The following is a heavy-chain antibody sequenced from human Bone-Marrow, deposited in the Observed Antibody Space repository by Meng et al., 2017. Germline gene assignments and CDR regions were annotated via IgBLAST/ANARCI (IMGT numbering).Heavy chain of an antibody. J-gene: IGHJ4*02. CDR3: ARTSSGWYYFDY. D-gene: IGHD6-19*01. V-gene: IGHV1-3*01. Sequence: ASVKVSCKASGYTFTSYAMHWVRQAPGQRLEWMGWINAGNGNTKYSQKFQGRVTITRDTSTSTAYMELRSLRSDDTAVYYCARTSSGWYYFDYWGQGTLVTVSS. CDR2: INAGNGNT. CDR1: GYTFTSYA.